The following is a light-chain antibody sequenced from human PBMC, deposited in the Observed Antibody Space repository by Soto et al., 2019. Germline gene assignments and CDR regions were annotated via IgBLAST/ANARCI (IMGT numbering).Light chain of an antibody. V-gene: IGLV2-14*01. CDR2: GVS. CDR3: SSHTTSSALQV. Sequence: QSALTQPDSVSGSPGQSITISCSGTISDFVVYNYVSWYQQHPGKAPKLMLYGVSKRPSGVSNRFSGSKSGNTASLTISGLQAEDEADYYCSSHTTSSALQVFGTGTKLTVL. CDR1: ISDFVVYNY. J-gene: IGLJ1*01.